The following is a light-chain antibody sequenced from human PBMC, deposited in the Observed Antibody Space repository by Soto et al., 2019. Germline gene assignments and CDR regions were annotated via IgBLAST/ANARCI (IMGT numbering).Light chain of an antibody. CDR2: GAS. J-gene: IGKJ1*01. CDR1: QSVSNNY. Sequence: EIVLTQSPGTLSLSPVERATLSCMASQSVSNNYLAWYQQKPGQAPRLLIYGASSRATGIPDRFSGSGSGTDFTLTISRLEPEDFAVYYCQQYGSSSTWTFGQGTKVDIK. CDR3: QQYGSSSTWT. V-gene: IGKV3-20*01.